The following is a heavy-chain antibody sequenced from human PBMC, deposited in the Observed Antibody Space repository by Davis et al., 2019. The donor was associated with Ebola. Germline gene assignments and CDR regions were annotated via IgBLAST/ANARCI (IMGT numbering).Heavy chain of an antibody. CDR3: ARGYCSSTSCYAYYYYGMDV. CDR1: GGSFSGYY. J-gene: IGHJ6*02. Sequence: PSETLSLTCAVYGGSFSGYYWSWIRQPPGKGLEWIGEINHSGSTNYNPSLKSRVTMSVDTSKNQFSLKLSSVTAADTAVYYCARGYCSSTSCYAYYYYGMDVWGQGTTVTVSS. V-gene: IGHV4-34*01. CDR2: INHSGST. D-gene: IGHD2-2*01.